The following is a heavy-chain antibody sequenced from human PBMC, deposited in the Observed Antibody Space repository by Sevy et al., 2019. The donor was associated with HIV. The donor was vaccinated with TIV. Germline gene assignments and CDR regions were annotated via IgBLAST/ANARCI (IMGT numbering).Heavy chain of an antibody. V-gene: IGHV1-2*02. CDR1: GYIFTDHY. Sequence: ASVKVSCKASGYIFTDHYIHWVRQAPGQGLEWMGWINPKIGGTNYTQQFQGRVTMTSDTSISTAFMELNSLTSDDTAVYFCAKSSQKTFLFTDYWGQRALVTDSS. J-gene: IGHJ4*01. CDR2: INPKIGGT. D-gene: IGHD2-2*01. CDR3: AKSSQKTFLFTDY.